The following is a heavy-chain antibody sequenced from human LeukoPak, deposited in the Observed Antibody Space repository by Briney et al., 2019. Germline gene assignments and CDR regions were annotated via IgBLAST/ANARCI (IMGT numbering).Heavy chain of an antibody. J-gene: IGHJ4*02. Sequence: PGGSLRLSCAASGFTFSSHVMSWVRQAPGKGLEWVSGISASGGRTYYADSVKGRFTISRDNSKNTLYLQMNSLRAEDTAVYYCAKLLDWGGWSQGTLVTVSS. D-gene: IGHD7-27*01. CDR2: ISASGGRT. V-gene: IGHV3-23*01. CDR3: AKLLDWGG. CDR1: GFTFSSHV.